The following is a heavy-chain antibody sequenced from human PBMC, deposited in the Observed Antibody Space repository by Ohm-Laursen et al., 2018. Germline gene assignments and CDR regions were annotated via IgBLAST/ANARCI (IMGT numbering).Heavy chain of an antibody. J-gene: IGHJ3*02. CDR2: ISGSGGST. V-gene: IGHV3-23*01. Sequence: SLRLSCTASGFTFRSYAMSWVRQAPGKGLEWVSAISGSGGSTYYADSVKGRFTISRDNSKNTVYLQMSSLRAEDTAVYYCARESGGIDIWGQGTMVTVSS. CDR1: GFTFRSYA. D-gene: IGHD3-3*01. CDR3: ARESGGIDI.